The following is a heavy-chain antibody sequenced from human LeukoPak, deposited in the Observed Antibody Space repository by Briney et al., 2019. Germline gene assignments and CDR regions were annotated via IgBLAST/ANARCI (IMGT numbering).Heavy chain of an antibody. D-gene: IGHD6-19*01. CDR2: ISWNSGSI. CDR3: AKGRGQWLVEWFDP. V-gene: IGHV3-9*01. Sequence: GRSLRLSCAASGFTFDDYAMHWVRQAPGKGLEWVSGISWNSGSIGYADSVKGRFTISRDNAKNSLYLQMNSLRAEDTALYYCAKGRGQWLVEWFDPRGQGTLVTVSS. CDR1: GFTFDDYA. J-gene: IGHJ5*02.